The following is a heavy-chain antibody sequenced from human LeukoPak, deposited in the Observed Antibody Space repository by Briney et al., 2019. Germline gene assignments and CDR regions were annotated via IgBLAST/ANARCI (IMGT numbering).Heavy chain of an antibody. CDR2: IWYDGSNK. CDR3: AGGGYFDY. D-gene: IGHD3-16*01. Sequence: GGSLRLSCAAPGLTFSSYGMHWVRQAPGKGLEWVAVIWYDGSNKYYADSVKGRFTISRNNSKNTLYLQMNSLRAEDTAVYYCAGGGYFDYWGQGNLVTVSS. V-gene: IGHV3-33*01. CDR1: GLTFSSYG. J-gene: IGHJ4*02.